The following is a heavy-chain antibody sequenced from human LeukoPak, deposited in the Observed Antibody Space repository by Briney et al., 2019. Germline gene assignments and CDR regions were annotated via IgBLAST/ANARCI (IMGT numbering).Heavy chain of an antibody. CDR1: GGSFSGYY. CDR2: INHSGST. J-gene: IGHJ6*02. CDR3: ARGLRYFDWLSNNGMDV. V-gene: IGHV4-34*01. Sequence: SETLSLTCAVYGGSFSGYYWSWIRQPPGKGLEWIGEINHSGSTNYNPSLESRVTISVDTSKNQFSLKLSSVTAADTAVYYCARGLRYFDWLSNNGMDVWGQGTTVTVSS. D-gene: IGHD3-9*01.